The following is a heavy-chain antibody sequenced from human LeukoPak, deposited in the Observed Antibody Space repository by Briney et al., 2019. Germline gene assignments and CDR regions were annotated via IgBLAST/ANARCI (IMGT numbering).Heavy chain of an antibody. Sequence: ASVKVSCKASGYTFTSYGISWVRQAPGQGLEWMGWISAYNGNTNYAQKLQGRVTMTTDTSTSTAYMELRSLRSDDTAVYYCARIAYNWNYVGWFDPWGQGTLVTVSS. CDR2: ISAYNGNT. J-gene: IGHJ5*02. V-gene: IGHV1-18*01. CDR3: ARIAYNWNYVGWFDP. CDR1: GYTFTSYG. D-gene: IGHD1-7*01.